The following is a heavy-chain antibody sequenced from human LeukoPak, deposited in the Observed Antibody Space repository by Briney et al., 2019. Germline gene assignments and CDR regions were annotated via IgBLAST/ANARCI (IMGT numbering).Heavy chain of an antibody. CDR2: IFNSGSS. CDR3: ARGVGGVREGFDI. J-gene: IGHJ3*02. Sequence: SETLSLTCTVSGGSVSSESYHRSWIRQPPGKGLEWIAYIFNSGSSNYHPSLKSRVTISVDTSKNQFSLKLNSVTAADTAQYHCARGVGGVREGFDIWGQGTMVTVSS. CDR1: GGSVSSESYH. V-gene: IGHV4-61*01. D-gene: IGHD3-16*01.